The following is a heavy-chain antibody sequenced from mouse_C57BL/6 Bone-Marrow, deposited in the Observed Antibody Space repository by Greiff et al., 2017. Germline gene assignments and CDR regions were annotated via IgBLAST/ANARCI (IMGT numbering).Heavy chain of an antibody. CDR1: GYTFTGYW. CDR3: ASSGPPTVVARDWYFDV. Sequence: SGAELMKPGASVKLSCKATGYTFTGYWIEWVKQRPGHGLEWIGEILPGSGSTNYNEKFKGKATFTADTSSKPAYMQLSSLTTVDSAIYYCASSGPPTVVARDWYFDVWGTGTTVTVSS. CDR2: ILPGSGST. V-gene: IGHV1-9*01. J-gene: IGHJ1*03. D-gene: IGHD1-1*01.